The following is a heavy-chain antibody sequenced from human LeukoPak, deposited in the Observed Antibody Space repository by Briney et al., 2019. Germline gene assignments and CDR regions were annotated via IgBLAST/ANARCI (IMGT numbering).Heavy chain of an antibody. CDR2: VNYRGSP. CDR3: ARGGFTYFDY. J-gene: IGHJ4*02. V-gene: IGHV4-34*09. CDR1: GGSFSGYL. Sequence: SETLSLTCDVPGGSFSGYLWSWIRQSPGKGLEWIGEVNYRGSPHYNPSLESRVTISVDTSKNQFSLKLSSVTAADTAVYYCARGGFTYFDYWGQGTLVTVSS.